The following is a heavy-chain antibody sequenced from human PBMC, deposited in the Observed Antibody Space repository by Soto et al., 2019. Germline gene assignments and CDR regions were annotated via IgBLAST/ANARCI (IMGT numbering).Heavy chain of an antibody. CDR2: IYYSGST. J-gene: IGHJ5*02. V-gene: IGHV4-39*01. Sequence: PSETLSLTCTVSGGSISSSSYYWGWIRQPPGKGLEWIGSIYYSGSTYYNPSLKSRVTISVDTSKNQFSLKLSSATAADTAVYYCARHGGGSSSLDWFDPWGQGTLVTVSS. D-gene: IGHD6-6*01. CDR1: GGSISSSSYY. CDR3: ARHGGGSSSLDWFDP.